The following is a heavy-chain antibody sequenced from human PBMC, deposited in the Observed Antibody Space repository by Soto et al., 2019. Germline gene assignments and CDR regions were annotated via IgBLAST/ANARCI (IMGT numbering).Heavy chain of an antibody. CDR2: IYPGDSDT. D-gene: IGHD6-6*01. CDR1: GYSFTSYW. CDR3: ARGSSSSYYYYYMDV. J-gene: IGHJ6*03. V-gene: IGHV5-51*01. Sequence: GESLKISCKGSGYSFTSYWIGWVRQMPGKGLEWMGIIYPGDSDTRYSPSFQGQVTISADKSISTAYLQWSSLKASDTAMYYCARGSSSSYYYYYMDVWGKGTTVTVS.